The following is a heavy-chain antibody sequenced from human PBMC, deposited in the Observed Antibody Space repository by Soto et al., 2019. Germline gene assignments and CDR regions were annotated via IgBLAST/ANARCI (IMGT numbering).Heavy chain of an antibody. Sequence: QGQLVQSGAEVKMPGASVKVSCKASGYTFTRYGISWVREAPGQGLEWMGWISGYNGDANSAQSFQGRVSMTIDTSTTTAYMELRTLTPDDTAVYYCAKNGHPPYYYYGLDVWGQGTTVTVSS. V-gene: IGHV1-18*01. CDR1: GYTFTRYG. CDR2: ISGYNGDA. J-gene: IGHJ6*02. CDR3: AKNGHPPYYYYGLDV. D-gene: IGHD2-8*01.